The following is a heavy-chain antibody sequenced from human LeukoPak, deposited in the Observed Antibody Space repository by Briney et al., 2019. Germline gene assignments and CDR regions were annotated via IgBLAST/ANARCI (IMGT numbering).Heavy chain of an antibody. J-gene: IGHJ4*02. CDR1: GFTMSSYW. V-gene: IGHV3-7*01. D-gene: IGHD3-16*01. Sequence: GGSLRLSCAASGFTMSSYWMSWVRQAPGKGLEWVANIKQDGSEKYYVDSVKGRFTISRDNAKNSLYLQMDSLRVEDTALYYCARDPEWGALDYWGLGTLVTVSS. CDR3: ARDPEWGALDY. CDR2: IKQDGSEK.